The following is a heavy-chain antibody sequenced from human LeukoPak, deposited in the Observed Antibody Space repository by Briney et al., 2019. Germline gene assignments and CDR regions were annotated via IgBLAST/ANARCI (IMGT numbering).Heavy chain of an antibody. D-gene: IGHD6-6*01. CDR2: IYYSGST. J-gene: IGHJ5*02. V-gene: IGHV4-59*01. Sequence: SETLSLTCTVSGGSISSYYWSWIRQPPGKGLEWIGYIYYSGSTNYSPSLKSRVTISGDTSKNQFSLKLTSVTAADTAVYYCARDSSSSSARWFDPWGQGTLVTVSS. CDR1: GGSISSYY. CDR3: ARDSSSSSARWFDP.